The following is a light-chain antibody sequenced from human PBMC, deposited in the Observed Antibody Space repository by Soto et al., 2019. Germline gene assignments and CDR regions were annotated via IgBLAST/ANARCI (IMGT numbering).Light chain of an antibody. CDR2: GAS. V-gene: IGKV3-20*01. J-gene: IGKJ5*01. CDR1: QSLSTSY. CDR3: QQYDSSPT. Sequence: EIVLTQSPGTLSLFPGERATLSCRASQSLSTSYLAWYQQKPGQAPRLLIYGASSRATGIPDRFSGSGSGTDFTLTISRLEPEDFAVYYCQQYDSSPTFGQGTRVE.